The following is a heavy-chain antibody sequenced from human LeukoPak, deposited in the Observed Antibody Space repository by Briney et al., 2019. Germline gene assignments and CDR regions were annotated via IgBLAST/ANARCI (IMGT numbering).Heavy chain of an antibody. J-gene: IGHJ4*02. Sequence: PGGSLRLSCAASGFTFNNYEMNWVRQAPGKGLEWVSSISGGATNIYYADSVKGRFTTSRDNAENSLYLQMSSLRADDTAVYYCARAYSSSWTRGYFDYWGQGTLVTVSS. CDR1: GFTFNNYE. CDR2: ISGGATNI. CDR3: ARAYSSSWTRGYFDY. D-gene: IGHD6-13*01. V-gene: IGHV3-48*03.